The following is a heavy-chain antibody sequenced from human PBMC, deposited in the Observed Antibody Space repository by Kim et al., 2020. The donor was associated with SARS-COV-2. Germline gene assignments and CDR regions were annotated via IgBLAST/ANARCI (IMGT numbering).Heavy chain of an antibody. J-gene: IGHJ4*02. CDR3: ARDLLGYCSGGSCSDY. D-gene: IGHD2-15*01. Sequence: GGSLRLSCAASGFTVSSNYMSWVRQAPGKGLEWVSVIYSGGSTYYADSVKGRFTISRDNSKNTLYLQMNSLRAEDTAVYYCARDLLGYCSGGSCSDYWGQGTLVTVSS. V-gene: IGHV3-66*01. CDR2: IYSGGST. CDR1: GFTVSSNY.